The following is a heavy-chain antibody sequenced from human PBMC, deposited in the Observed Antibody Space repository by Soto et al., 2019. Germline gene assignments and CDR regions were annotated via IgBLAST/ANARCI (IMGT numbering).Heavy chain of an antibody. Sequence: SETLSLTCTVSGGSISSSSYYWGWIRQPPGKGLEWIGSIYYSGSTYYNPSLKSRVTISVDTSKNQFSLKLSSVTAADTAVYYCASPYYCGGECYSFSCFDPWGQGTLVTVSS. CDR3: ASPYYCGGECYSFSCFDP. J-gene: IGHJ5*02. D-gene: IGHD2-21*01. CDR2: IYYSGST. CDR1: GGSISSSSYY. V-gene: IGHV4-39*01.